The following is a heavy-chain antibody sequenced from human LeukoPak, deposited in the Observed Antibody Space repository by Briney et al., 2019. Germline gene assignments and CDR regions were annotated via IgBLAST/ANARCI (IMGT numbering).Heavy chain of an antibody. D-gene: IGHD1-26*01. CDR3: ARVAGSIDY. CDR1: GYTFTNYD. V-gene: IGHV1-8*01. J-gene: IGHJ4*02. Sequence: ASVTVSCKASGYTFTNYDINWVRQAPGQGLEWMGWMSTSSGNTGYAQKFQGRLTMTRDTSITTVYMELSSLRSDDTAVYYCARVAGSIDYWGQGTLVTVSS. CDR2: MSTSSGNT.